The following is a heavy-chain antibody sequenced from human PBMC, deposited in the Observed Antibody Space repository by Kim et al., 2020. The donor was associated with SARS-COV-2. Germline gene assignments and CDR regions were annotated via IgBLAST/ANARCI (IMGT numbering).Heavy chain of an antibody. CDR3: ARSGYCSGGSCCYYCGMDV. D-gene: IGHD2-15*01. J-gene: IGHJ6*02. CDR1: GYTFTSYA. Sequence: ASVKVSCKASGYTFTSYAMHWVRQAPGQRLEWMGWINAGNGNTKYSQKFQGRVTITRDTSASTAYMELSSLRSEDTAVYYCARSGYCSGGSCCYYCGMDVWGQGTTVTVSS. V-gene: IGHV1-3*01. CDR2: INAGNGNT.